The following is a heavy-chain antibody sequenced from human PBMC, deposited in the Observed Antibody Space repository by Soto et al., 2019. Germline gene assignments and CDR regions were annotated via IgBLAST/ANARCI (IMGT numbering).Heavy chain of an antibody. D-gene: IGHD4-17*01. J-gene: IGHJ4*02. CDR1: GGSISSSNW. CDR3: ARVDRFSFRGDYGAY. Sequence: QVQLQESGPGLVKPSGTLSLTCAVSGGSISSSNWWSWVRQPPGKGLEWIGEIYHSGSTNYNPSLKSRVTISVDKSKNQFSLKLTSVTAADTAVYYCARVDRFSFRGDYGAYWAQGTLVTVSS. CDR2: IYHSGST. V-gene: IGHV4-4*02.